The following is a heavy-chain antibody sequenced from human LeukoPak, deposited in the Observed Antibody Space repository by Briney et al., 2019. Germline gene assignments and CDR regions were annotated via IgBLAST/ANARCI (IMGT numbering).Heavy chain of an antibody. CDR3: AKSGRYCSGGSCYQEASLDY. CDR1: GFTFSNYW. J-gene: IGHJ4*02. D-gene: IGHD2-15*01. Sequence: GGSLRLSCAASGFTFSNYWMSWVRQAPGKGLEWVANIKQDGSEKYYVDSVKGRFTISRDNAKNSLYLQMNSLRAEDTAVYYCAKSGRYCSGGSCYQEASLDYWGQGTLVTVSS. CDR2: IKQDGSEK. V-gene: IGHV3-7*03.